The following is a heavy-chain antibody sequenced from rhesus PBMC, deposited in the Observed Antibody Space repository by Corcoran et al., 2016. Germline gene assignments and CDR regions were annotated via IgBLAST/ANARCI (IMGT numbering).Heavy chain of an antibody. Sequence: QLQLQESGPGLVKPSETLSLTCAVSGGSISSNYWSWIRQPPGKGLEWIGYIYGSGGGTNYNPSLKNRVTISIDTSKNQFSLKLSSVTAADTAVYYCARDPTYNWNSLLLWYWGQGVLVTVSS. D-gene: IGHD1-26*01. J-gene: IGHJ4*01. CDR1: GGSISSNY. V-gene: IGHV4-106*01. CDR3: ARDPTYNWNSLLLWY. CDR2: IYGSGGGT.